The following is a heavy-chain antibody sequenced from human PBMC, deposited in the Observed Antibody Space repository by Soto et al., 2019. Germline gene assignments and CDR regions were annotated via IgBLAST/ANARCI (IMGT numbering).Heavy chain of an antibody. D-gene: IGHD2-21*02. CDR2: VYYTGST. CDR1: GDSISKSGHY. V-gene: IGHV4-30-4*01. Sequence: SETLSLTCTVSGDSISKSGHYWSWIRQAPGKGLEWIGYVYYTGSTYYNPSLMSRLTISVDTSKNQFSLKLTSVTAAETAVYYCVRTARQGAVAPHWFDRWGQGTQVTVSS. CDR3: VRTARQGAVAPHWFDR. J-gene: IGHJ5*02.